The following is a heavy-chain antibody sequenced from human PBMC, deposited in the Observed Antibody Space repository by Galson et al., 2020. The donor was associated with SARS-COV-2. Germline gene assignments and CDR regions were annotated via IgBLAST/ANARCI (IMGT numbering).Heavy chain of an antibody. J-gene: IGHJ4*02. CDR2: LSGSSTTK. Sequence: GGSLRLSCAAPGFTFNTYSLNWVRQAPGKGPEWLSYLSGSSTTKYYTDSVKGRFTISRDNAKNSLYLQMNSLRAEDTAVYFCARDSRVSRGYFDSWGQGALVTVSS. CDR1: GFTFNTYS. CDR3: ARDSRVSRGYFDS. V-gene: IGHV3-48*01.